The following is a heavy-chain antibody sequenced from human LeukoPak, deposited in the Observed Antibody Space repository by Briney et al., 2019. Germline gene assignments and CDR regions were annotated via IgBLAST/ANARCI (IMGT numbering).Heavy chain of an antibody. CDR3: ARQPIVGSWYVHYPFDY. V-gene: IGHV4-39*01. D-gene: IGHD6-13*01. Sequence: SETLSLTCTDSGGSISSSSYYWGWIRQPPGKGLEWIGSIYYSGSTYYNPSLKSRVTISVDTSKNQFSLKLSSVTAADTAVYYCARQPIVGSWYVHYPFDYWGRGTLVTVSS. CDR1: GGSISSSSYY. J-gene: IGHJ4*02. CDR2: IYYSGST.